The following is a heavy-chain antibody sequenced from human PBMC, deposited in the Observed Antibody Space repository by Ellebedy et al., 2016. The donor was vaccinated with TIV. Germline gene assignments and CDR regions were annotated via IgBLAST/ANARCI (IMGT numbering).Heavy chain of an antibody. Sequence: GESLKISCAASGFTFSSYSMNWVRQAPGKGLEWVSYISSSSSTIYYADSVKGRFTISRDNAKNSLYLQMNSLRAEDTAVYYCVRGETYGSWGQGTMVTVSS. J-gene: IGHJ3*01. D-gene: IGHD4-17*01. V-gene: IGHV3-48*04. CDR3: VRGETYGS. CDR1: GFTFSSYS. CDR2: ISSSSSTI.